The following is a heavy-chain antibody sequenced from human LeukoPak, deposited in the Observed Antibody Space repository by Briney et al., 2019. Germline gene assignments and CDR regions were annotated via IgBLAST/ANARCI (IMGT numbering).Heavy chain of an antibody. Sequence: ASVKVSCKASGYTFTSYYMHWVRQAPRQGLEWMGIINPSGGSTSYAQKFQGRVTMTRDMSTSTVYMELSSLRSEDTAVYYCARVGATAAFDYWGQGTLVTVSS. CDR2: INPSGGST. CDR1: GYTFTSYY. CDR3: ARVGATAAFDY. D-gene: IGHD1-26*01. J-gene: IGHJ4*02. V-gene: IGHV1-46*01.